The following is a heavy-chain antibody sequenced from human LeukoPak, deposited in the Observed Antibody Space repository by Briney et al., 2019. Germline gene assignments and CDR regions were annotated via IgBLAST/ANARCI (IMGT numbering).Heavy chain of an antibody. Sequence: GGSLRLSCAASGFTFNNYAMSWVRQAPGKGLEWVSGISVSGDSTYDADSVKGRFTISRDNSKNTLSLQMNSLRGEDTAVYYCAKDPVHTTVTTLPGFDIWGQGTMVIVSS. CDR1: GFTFNNYA. CDR2: ISVSGDST. D-gene: IGHD4-17*01. CDR3: AKDPVHTTVTTLPGFDI. V-gene: IGHV3-23*01. J-gene: IGHJ3*02.